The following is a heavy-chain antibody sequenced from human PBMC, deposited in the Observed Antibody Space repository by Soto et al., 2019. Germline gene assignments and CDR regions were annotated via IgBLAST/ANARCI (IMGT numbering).Heavy chain of an antibody. CDR2: INAGNGST. Sequence: ASVKVSCKASGYTFTSYAMHWVRQAPGQRLEWMGWINAGNGSTKYSQKLQGRVTITRDTSASTAYMELSSLRSEDTAVYYCATAMVRGVFLGYLELWGRGTLVTVSS. D-gene: IGHD3-10*01. CDR3: ATAMVRGVFLGYLEL. V-gene: IGHV1-3*01. CDR1: GYTFTSYA. J-gene: IGHJ2*01.